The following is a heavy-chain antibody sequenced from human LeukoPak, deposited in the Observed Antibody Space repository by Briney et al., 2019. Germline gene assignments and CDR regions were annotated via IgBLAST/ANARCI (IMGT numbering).Heavy chain of an antibody. CDR2: INHSGST. Sequence: SETLSLTCAVYGGSFSGYYWSWIRQPPGKGLEWIGEINHSGSTNYNPSLKSRVTISVDKSKNQFSLNLSSVSAADTAVCYCARDKRAAGSTVFDYWGQGTLVIVSS. J-gene: IGHJ4*02. D-gene: IGHD6-13*01. CDR1: GGSFSGYY. V-gene: IGHV4-34*01. CDR3: ARDKRAAGSTVFDY.